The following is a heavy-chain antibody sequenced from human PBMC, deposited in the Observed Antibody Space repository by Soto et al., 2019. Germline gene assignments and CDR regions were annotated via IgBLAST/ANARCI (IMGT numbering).Heavy chain of an antibody. V-gene: IGHV1-3*01. CDR3: ARRTRGDGYNLGFDY. D-gene: IGHD5-12*01. CDR1: GYTFTSYA. J-gene: IGHJ4*02. Sequence: QVQLVQSGAEVKKPGASVKVSCKASGYTFTSYAMHWVRQAPGQRLEWMGWINAGNGNTKYSQKFQGRVTITRDTSASTAYMELSRLRSEDTAVYYCARRTRGDGYNLGFDYWGQGTLVTVSS. CDR2: INAGNGNT.